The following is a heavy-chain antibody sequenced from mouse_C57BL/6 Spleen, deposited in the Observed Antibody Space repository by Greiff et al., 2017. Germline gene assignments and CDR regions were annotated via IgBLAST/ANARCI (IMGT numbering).Heavy chain of an antibody. CDR1: GYSITSGYY. CDR3: ARDHYGCIYWYFDV. J-gene: IGHJ1*03. D-gene: IGHD1-1*01. CDR2: ISYDGSN. V-gene: IGHV3-6*01. Sequence: DVKLQESGPGLVKPSQSLSLTCSVTGYSITSGYYWNWIRQFPGNKLEWMGYISYDGSNNYNPSLKNRISITRDTSKNQFFLKLNSVTTEDTATYYCARDHYGCIYWYFDVWGTGTTVTVSS.